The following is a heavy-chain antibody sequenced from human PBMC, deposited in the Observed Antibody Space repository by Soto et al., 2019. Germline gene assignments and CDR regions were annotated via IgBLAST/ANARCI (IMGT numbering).Heavy chain of an antibody. J-gene: IGHJ6*02. V-gene: IGHV1-58*01. CDR3: AAAVTTDYYYYGMDV. D-gene: IGHD4-17*01. CDR2: IVVGSGNT. Sequence: GASVKVSCKASGFTFTSSAVQWVRQARGQRLEWIGWIVVGSGNTNYAQKFQERVTITRDMSTSTAYMELSSLRSEDTAVYYCAAAVTTDYYYYGMDVWGQGTTVTVSS. CDR1: GFTFTSSA.